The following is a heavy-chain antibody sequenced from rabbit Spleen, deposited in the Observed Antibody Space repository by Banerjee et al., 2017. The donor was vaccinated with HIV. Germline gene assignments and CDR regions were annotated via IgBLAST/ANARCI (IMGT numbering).Heavy chain of an antibody. V-gene: IGHV1S45*01. CDR2: IDVSGTGST. J-gene: IGHJ4*01. Sequence: QEQLVESGGDLVKPGASLTLTCTASGLDFSSSYWICWVRQAPGKGLEWIACIDVSGTGSTYYTTWAKGRFTIYRTSSTTVALQMTSLTAADTATYFCARDPAGREDFNLWGPGTLVTVS. CDR1: GLDFSSSYW. D-gene: IGHD4-2*01. CDR3: ARDPAGREDFNL.